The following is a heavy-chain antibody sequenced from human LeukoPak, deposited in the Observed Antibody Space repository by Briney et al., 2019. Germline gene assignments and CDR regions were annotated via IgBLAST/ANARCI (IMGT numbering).Heavy chain of an antibody. Sequence: PGGSLRLSCAASGFTVSSSYMSWVRQAPGKGLEWVSVIYSGGNTDYADSVKGRFTISRDNSKNTLYLQMNSLRAEDTAVYYCARVVGSSGYYWGQGTLVTVSS. CDR1: GFTVSSSY. CDR2: IYSGGNT. V-gene: IGHV3-53*01. CDR3: ARVVGSSGYY. J-gene: IGHJ4*02. D-gene: IGHD3-22*01.